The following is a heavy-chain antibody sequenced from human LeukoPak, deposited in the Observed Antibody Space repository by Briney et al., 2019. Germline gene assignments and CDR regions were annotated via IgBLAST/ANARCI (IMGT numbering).Heavy chain of an antibody. CDR3: AKHSPLDCSGGSCALVGATTDHYFDY. Sequence: GGSLRLSCAASGFTFSSYAMSWVRQAPGKGLEWVSAISGSGGSTYYADSVKGRFTISRDNSKNTLYLQMNSLRAEDTAVYYCAKHSPLDCSGGSCALVGATTDHYFDYWGQGTLVTVSS. V-gene: IGHV3-23*01. CDR1: GFTFSSYA. CDR2: ISGSGGST. J-gene: IGHJ4*02. D-gene: IGHD2-15*01.